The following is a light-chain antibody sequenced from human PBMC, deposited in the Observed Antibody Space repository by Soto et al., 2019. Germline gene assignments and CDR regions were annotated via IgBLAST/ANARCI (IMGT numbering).Light chain of an antibody. J-gene: IGKJ1*01. CDR3: QQYNNWTPWT. Sequence: PGETATLSCRASQSVSSYLAWYQHKPGQAPRLLIYGASTRATGIPARFSGSGSGTEFTLTISSLQSEDFAVYYCQQYNNWTPWTFGQGTKVDIK. V-gene: IGKV3-15*01. CDR2: GAS. CDR1: QSVSSY.